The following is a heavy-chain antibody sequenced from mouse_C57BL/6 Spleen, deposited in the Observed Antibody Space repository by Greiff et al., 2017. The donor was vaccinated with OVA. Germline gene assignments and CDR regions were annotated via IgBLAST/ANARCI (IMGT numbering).Heavy chain of an antibody. J-gene: IGHJ4*01. CDR2: INPSTGGT. CDR1: GYSFTGYY. CDR3: ARGGGKPWAMDY. Sequence: VQLQQSGPELVKPGASVKISCKASGYSFTGYYMNWVKQSPEKSLEWIGEINPSTGGTTYNQKFKAKATLTVDKSSSTAYMQLKSLTSEDSAVYYCARGGGKPWAMDYWGQGTSVTVSS. V-gene: IGHV1-42*01.